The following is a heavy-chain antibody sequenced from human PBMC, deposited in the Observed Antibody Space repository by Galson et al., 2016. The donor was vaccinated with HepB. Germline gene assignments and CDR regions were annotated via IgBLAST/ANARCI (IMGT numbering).Heavy chain of an antibody. J-gene: IGHJ6*03. CDR1: DFVFSAYA. CDR3: VKPADGYYYYMDV. V-gene: IGHV3-64D*06. Sequence: SLRLSCAAPDFVFSAYAMHWVRQVPGKGLEYVSSISSNEINTYYADSVKGRFTISRDNSKNTLYLQMSSLRVEDTAVYYCVKPADGYYYYMDVWGKGTTVVVSS. D-gene: IGHD4-17*01. CDR2: ISSNEINT.